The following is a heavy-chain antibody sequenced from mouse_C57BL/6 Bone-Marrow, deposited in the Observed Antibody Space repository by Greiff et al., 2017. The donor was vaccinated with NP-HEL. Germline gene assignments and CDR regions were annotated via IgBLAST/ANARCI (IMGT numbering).Heavy chain of an antibody. CDR2: INPSSGYT. CDR3: ARYLLRDAIDY. D-gene: IGHD2-1*01. CDR1: GYTFTSYT. Sequence: QVQLQQSGAELARPGASVKMSCKASGYTFTSYTMHWVKQRPGQGLEWIGYINPSSGYTKYNQKFKDKATLTADKSSSTAYMQLSSLTSEDSAVYYCARYLLRDAIDYWGQGTSVTVSS. V-gene: IGHV1-4*01. J-gene: IGHJ4*01.